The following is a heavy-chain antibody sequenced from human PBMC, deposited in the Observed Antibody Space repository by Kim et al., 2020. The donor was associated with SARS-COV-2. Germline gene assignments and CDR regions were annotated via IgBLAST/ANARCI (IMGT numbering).Heavy chain of an antibody. CDR1: GGSFSGYY. J-gene: IGHJ4*02. D-gene: IGHD3-3*01. CDR2: INHSGST. Sequence: SETLSLTCAVYGGSFSGYYWSWIRQPPGKGLEWIGEINHSGSTNYNPSLKSRVTISVDTSKNQFSLKLSSVTAADTAMYYCARGPPKSYYDFWSGYRPRGFDYWGQGTLVTVSS. CDR3: ARGPPKSYYDFWSGYRPRGFDY. V-gene: IGHV4-34*01.